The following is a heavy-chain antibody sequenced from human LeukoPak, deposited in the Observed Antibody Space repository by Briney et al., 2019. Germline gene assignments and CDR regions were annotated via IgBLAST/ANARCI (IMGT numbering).Heavy chain of an antibody. V-gene: IGHV3-23*01. Sequence: GGSLRLSRAASGFTFSTYWMSWVRQAPGKGLEWVSAISGSGGSTYYADSVKGRFTISRDNSKNTLYLQMNSLRAEDTAAYYCAKDRVGIVRHDYWGQGTLVTVSS. CDR3: AKDRVGIVRHDY. J-gene: IGHJ4*02. CDR2: ISGSGGST. CDR1: GFTFSTYW. D-gene: IGHD1-26*01.